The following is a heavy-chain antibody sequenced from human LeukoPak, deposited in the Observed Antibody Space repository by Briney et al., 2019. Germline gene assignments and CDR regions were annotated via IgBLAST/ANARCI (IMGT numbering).Heavy chain of an antibody. J-gene: IGHJ6*02. CDR1: GGSISSYY. CDR3: AVAGAPSYYYGMDV. V-gene: IGHV4-59*01. CDR2: IYYSGST. Sequence: PSETLSLTCTVSGGSISSYYWSWIRQPPGKGLEWIGYIYYSGSTNYNPSLKSRVTISVDTSKNQFSLKLTSVTAADTAVYYCAVAGAPSYYYGMDVWGQGTTVNVSS. D-gene: IGHD6-19*01.